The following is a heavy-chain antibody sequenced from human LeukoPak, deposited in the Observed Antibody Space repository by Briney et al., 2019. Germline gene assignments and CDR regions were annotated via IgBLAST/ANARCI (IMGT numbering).Heavy chain of an antibody. J-gene: IGHJ6*02. D-gene: IGHD3-10*01. CDR1: GFTFSSYW. Sequence: PGGSLRLSCAASGFTFSSYWMSWVRQAAGKGLEWVAHIKQDGSEKYYVDSVKGRFTISRDNAKNSLYLQMNSLRAEDTAVYYCARNPNKYYYGSGSYAHFGMDVWGQGTTVTVSS. V-gene: IGHV3-7*03. CDR2: IKQDGSEK. CDR3: ARNPNKYYYGSGSYAHFGMDV.